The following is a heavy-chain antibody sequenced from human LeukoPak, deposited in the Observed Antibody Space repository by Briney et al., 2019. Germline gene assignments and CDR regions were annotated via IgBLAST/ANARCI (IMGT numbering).Heavy chain of an antibody. Sequence: ASVKVSCKASEDTFTRHYIHWVRQAPGQGLEWIGLINPDDDSIDYTQKLRGRITVTRDRSTSTVYMELKSLRSDDTALYYCARDFQGYYYYGMDVWGQGTTVTVS. CDR1: EDTFTRHY. J-gene: IGHJ6*02. CDR2: INPDDDSI. V-gene: IGHV1-46*04. CDR3: ARDFQGYYYYGMDV.